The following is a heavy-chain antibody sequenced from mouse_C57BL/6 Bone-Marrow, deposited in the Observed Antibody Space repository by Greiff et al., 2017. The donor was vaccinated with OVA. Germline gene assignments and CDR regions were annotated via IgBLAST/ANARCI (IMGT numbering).Heavy chain of an antibody. CDR2: SRNKANDYTT. V-gene: IGHV7-1*01. Sequence: EVQLVESGGGLVQSGRSLRLSCATSGFTFSDFYMEWVRQAPGKGLEWIAASRNKANDYTTEYSASVKGRFIVSRDTSQSILYLQMNALRAEDTAIYYCARDARWDGLLLAYWGQGTLVTVSA. J-gene: IGHJ3*01. CDR3: ARDARWDGLLLAY. CDR1: GFTFSDFY. D-gene: IGHD4-1*01.